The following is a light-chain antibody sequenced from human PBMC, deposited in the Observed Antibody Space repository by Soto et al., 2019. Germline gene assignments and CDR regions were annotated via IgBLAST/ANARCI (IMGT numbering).Light chain of an antibody. CDR2: DVN. V-gene: IGLV2-8*01. Sequence: QSALTQPPSASGSPGQSVTISCTGTSSDVGNYDSVSWYQQHSGKAPKLMIYDVNKRPSGVPDRFSGSKSGNTASLTVSGLEAEDDADYYCNSYAVNNIYVFGTGTKLTVL. CDR3: NSYAVNNIYV. CDR1: SSDVGNYDS. J-gene: IGLJ1*01.